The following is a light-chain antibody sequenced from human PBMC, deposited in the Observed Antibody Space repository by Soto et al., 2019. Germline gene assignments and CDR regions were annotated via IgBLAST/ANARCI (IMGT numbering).Light chain of an antibody. Sequence: DIQMTQSPSSISASVGDRVTITCRASQPISSWLAWYQQVPGQAPYLLIYPASTLQSGVPSRFSGSGSGTDFTLTINSLQPDDFATYYCQQGYNFPRAFGQGTRVEI. CDR3: QQGYNFPRA. CDR1: QPISSW. CDR2: PAS. V-gene: IGKV1-12*01. J-gene: IGKJ1*01.